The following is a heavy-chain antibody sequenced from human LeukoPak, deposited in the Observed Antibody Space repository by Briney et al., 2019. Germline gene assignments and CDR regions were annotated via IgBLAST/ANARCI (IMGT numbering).Heavy chain of an antibody. CDR2: MSDDGGDK. J-gene: IGHJ4*02. D-gene: IGHD6-13*01. CDR3: ARAAPGSLHRFDY. CDR1: GFTLSSYA. V-gene: IGHV3-30*04. Sequence: PGGSLRLSCAASGFTLSSYAMHWVRQAPGKGLEWVAVMSDDGGDKYYADSVKGRFTISRDNSKNTLYVQMNSLRGEDTAVYYCARAAPGSLHRFDYWGQGALVTVSS.